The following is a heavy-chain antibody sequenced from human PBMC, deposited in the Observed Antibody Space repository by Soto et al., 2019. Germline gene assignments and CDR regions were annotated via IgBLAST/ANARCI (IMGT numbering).Heavy chain of an antibody. CDR3: ARNMDYYYGPGSGNGHGF. CDR1: GYTFTAYY. Sequence: QVQLVQSGAELKELGDSVRVPCEASGYTFTAYYIHWVRQAPGQGLEWMGWINPGFGDTSYAQDFQGRVSMTRDTSISTVYMELSRLTSDDTAIYYCARNMDYYYGPGSGNGHGFWGQGTTVTVFS. CDR2: INPGFGDT. J-gene: IGHJ6*02. V-gene: IGHV1-2*02. D-gene: IGHD3-10*01.